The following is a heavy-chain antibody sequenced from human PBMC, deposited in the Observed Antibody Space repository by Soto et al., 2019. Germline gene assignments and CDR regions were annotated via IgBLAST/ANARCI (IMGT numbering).Heavy chain of an antibody. CDR1: GYSFTYYW. V-gene: IGHV5-51*01. D-gene: IGHD2-2*01. CDR2: IYPNDADT. Sequence: EVRLAQSGGEVKKPGESXKISCKGSGYSFTYYWIAWVRQRPGKDLEWMGIIYPNDADTRYNPSFQGQVTISADKSISTAYLQWTSLKTSDTAMYYCARVPSVVTPGNDYFGVDVWGQGTTVIVSS. J-gene: IGHJ6*02. CDR3: ARVPSVVTPGNDYFGVDV.